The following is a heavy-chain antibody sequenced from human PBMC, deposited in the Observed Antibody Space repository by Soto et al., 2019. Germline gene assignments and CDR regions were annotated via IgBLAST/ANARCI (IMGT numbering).Heavy chain of an antibody. J-gene: IGHJ4*02. CDR1: GFTFSSYA. Sequence: PGGSLRLSCAASGFTFSSYAMSWVRQAPGKGLEWVSAISGSGGSTYYADSVKGRFTISGDNSKNTLYLQMNSLRAEDTAVYYCAKVPGYYYDSSGYNYWGQGTLVTVSS. D-gene: IGHD3-22*01. CDR2: ISGSGGST. V-gene: IGHV3-23*01. CDR3: AKVPGYYYDSSGYNY.